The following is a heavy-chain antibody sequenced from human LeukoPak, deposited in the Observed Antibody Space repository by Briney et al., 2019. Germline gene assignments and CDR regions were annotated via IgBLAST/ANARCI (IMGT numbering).Heavy chain of an antibody. V-gene: IGHV3-7*01. CDR2: IKPDGSEK. D-gene: IGHD3-10*01. Sequence: QPGGSLRLSCAASGFTFSTYWMSWVRQAPGKGLEWVANIKPDGSEKSYVDSVKGRFTISRDNAKNSLYLQMNSLRAEDTAVYYCARSGIVDAFDIWGQGTMVTVSS. CDR3: ARSGIVDAFDI. J-gene: IGHJ3*02. CDR1: GFTFSTYW.